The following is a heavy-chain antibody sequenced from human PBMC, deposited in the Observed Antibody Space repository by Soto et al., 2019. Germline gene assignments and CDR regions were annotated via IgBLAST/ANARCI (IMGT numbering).Heavy chain of an antibody. Sequence: ASVEVSCKASGYTFTSSSISWVRQAPGQGPEWMGWISTYNGNTNYAQNLQGRVTMTTDTSTSTAYMELRGLRSDDTAVYYCARTVAGYFDYWGQGTLVTVSS. CDR2: ISTYNGNT. J-gene: IGHJ4*02. CDR1: GYTFTSSS. D-gene: IGHD6-19*01. CDR3: ARTVAGYFDY. V-gene: IGHV1-18*01.